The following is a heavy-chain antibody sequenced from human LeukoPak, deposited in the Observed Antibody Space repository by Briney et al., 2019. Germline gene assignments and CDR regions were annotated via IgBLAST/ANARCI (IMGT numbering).Heavy chain of an antibody. CDR2: IYYSGST. CDR3: ASSRGREEYYDFWSGYPFDY. D-gene: IGHD3-3*01. CDR1: GGSINSYY. J-gene: IGHJ4*02. Sequence: PSETLSLTCTVSGGSINSYYWNWIRQPPGKGLEWIGSIYYSGSTYYNPSLKSRVTISVDTSKNQFSLKLSSVTAADTAVYYCASSRGREEYYDFWSGYPFDYWGQGTLVTVSS. V-gene: IGHV4-39*01.